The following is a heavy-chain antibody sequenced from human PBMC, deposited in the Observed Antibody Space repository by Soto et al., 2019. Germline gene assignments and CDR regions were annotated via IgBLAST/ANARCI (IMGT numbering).Heavy chain of an antibody. Sequence: GSLRLSCAASGFTFSSYSMNCVRQAPGKGLEWVAVISYDGSNKYYADSVKGRFTISRDNSKNTLYLQMNSLRAEDTAVYYCANGWFGEFVFDYWGQGTLVTVSS. CDR3: ANGWFGEFVFDY. J-gene: IGHJ4*02. CDR1: GFTFSSYS. V-gene: IGHV3-30*18. D-gene: IGHD3-10*01. CDR2: ISYDGSNK.